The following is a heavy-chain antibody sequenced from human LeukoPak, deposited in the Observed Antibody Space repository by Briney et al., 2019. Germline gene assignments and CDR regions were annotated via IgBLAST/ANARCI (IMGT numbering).Heavy chain of an antibody. CDR2: ISSTSNYI. CDR3: SIGDYYFDY. Sequence: GGSLRLYCAASGFTFSSYTMNWVRQAPGKGLECVSSISSTSNYIYYADSVKGRFTISRDNSKNTLYLQMNSLRAEDTAVYYCSIGDYYFDYWGQGTLVTVSS. CDR1: GFTFSSYT. V-gene: IGHV3-21*01. J-gene: IGHJ4*02.